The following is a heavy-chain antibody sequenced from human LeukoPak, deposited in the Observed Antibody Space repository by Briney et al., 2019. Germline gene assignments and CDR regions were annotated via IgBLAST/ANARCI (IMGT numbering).Heavy chain of an antibody. V-gene: IGHV1-69*13. CDR1: GGTFSDYS. D-gene: IGHD7-27*01. CDR3: ARAGSWGYYYMDV. CDR2: VIPTFGTA. Sequence: SVKFSCKTSGGTFSDYSITWVRQAPGQGLEWIGGVIPTFGTANYAQKFQGRVTITADESTSTAYMELSSLRSEDTAVYYCARAGSWGYYYMDVWGKGTTVTVSS. J-gene: IGHJ6*03.